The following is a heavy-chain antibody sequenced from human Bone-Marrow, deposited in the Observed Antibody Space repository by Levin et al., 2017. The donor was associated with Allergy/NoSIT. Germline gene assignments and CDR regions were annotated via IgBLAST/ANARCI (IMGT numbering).Heavy chain of an antibody. CDR3: AKEMRAAVTHAMDV. J-gene: IGHJ6*02. D-gene: IGHD6-13*01. CDR1: GFTFDDYA. V-gene: IGHV3-9*01. CDR2: ISWNSASR. Sequence: PGGSLRLSCVASGFTFDDYAMHWVRQAPGKGLEWVSGISWNSASRGFADSVKGRFSISRDNGKNSLFLHMNSLRPADTAIYYCAKEMRAAVTHAMDVWGQGTTVTVSS.